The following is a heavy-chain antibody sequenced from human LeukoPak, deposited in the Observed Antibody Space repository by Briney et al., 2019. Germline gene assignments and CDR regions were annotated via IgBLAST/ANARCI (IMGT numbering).Heavy chain of an antibody. V-gene: IGHV1-2*02. Sequence: ASVKVSCKASGYTFTGYYVHWVRQAPGQGLEWMGWINPNSGGTNYAQKFQGRVTMTRDTSISTAYMELSRLRSDDAAVYYCATDCGGDCYFDYWGQGTLVTVSS. D-gene: IGHD2-21*01. CDR3: ATDCGGDCYFDY. CDR1: GYTFTGYY. J-gene: IGHJ4*02. CDR2: INPNSGGT.